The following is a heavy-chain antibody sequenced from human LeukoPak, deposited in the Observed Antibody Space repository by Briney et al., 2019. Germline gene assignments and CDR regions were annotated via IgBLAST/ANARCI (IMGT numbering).Heavy chain of an antibody. CDR3: AREDYDFWSGYALGNWFDP. CDR1: GFTFSSYW. Sequence: PGGSLRLSCAASGFTFSSYWMSWVRQAPGKGLEWVANIKQDGSEKYYVDSVKGRFTISRDNAKNTLYLQMNSLRAEDTAVYYCAREDYDFWSGYALGNWFDPWGQGTLVTVSS. D-gene: IGHD3-3*01. V-gene: IGHV3-7*01. J-gene: IGHJ5*02. CDR2: IKQDGSEK.